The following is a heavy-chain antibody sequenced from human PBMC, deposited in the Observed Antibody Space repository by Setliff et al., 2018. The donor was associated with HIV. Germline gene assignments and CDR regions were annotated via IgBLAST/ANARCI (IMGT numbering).Heavy chain of an antibody. CDR1: GFTFSRYW. CDR3: AFGLWFGELSRFDY. J-gene: IGHJ4*02. CDR2: IKEDGSEK. V-gene: IGHV3-7*01. Sequence: GESLKISCAASGFTFSRYWMSWVRQAPGKGLEWVANIKEDGSEKYYLDSVKGRFTISRDNAKSSLYLQMNNQRAEDTAVYYCAFGLWFGELSRFDYWGQGILVTVSS. D-gene: IGHD3-10*01.